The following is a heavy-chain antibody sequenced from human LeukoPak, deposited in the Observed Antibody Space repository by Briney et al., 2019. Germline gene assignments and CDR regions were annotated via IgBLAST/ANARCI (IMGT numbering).Heavy chain of an antibody. J-gene: IGHJ6*04. CDR2: ISGYNGNT. D-gene: IGHD3-9*01. Sequence: ASVKVSCKASGYTFTSYGTSWVRQAPGQGLEWMGWISGYNGNTNYAQNLQGRVTMTTDTSTSTAYMELRSLRSDDTAVYYCARTYYDILTGYYLGGYYYGMDVWGKGTTVTVSS. V-gene: IGHV1-18*04. CDR3: ARTYYDILTGYYLGGYYYGMDV. CDR1: GYTFTSYG.